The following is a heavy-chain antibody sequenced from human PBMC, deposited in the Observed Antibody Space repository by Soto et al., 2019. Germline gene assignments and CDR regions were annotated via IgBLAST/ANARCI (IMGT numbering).Heavy chain of an antibody. J-gene: IGHJ4*02. Sequence: GGSLRLSCTASGFTFSRHAMTWVRQAPGKGLEWVSGLSDSGGSIYYADSVKGRFTISRDNSMNTLYLQMNTLRAEDTALYYCAKVSSGWYAGFFDLWGRGTLVTGSS. CDR2: LSDSGGSI. CDR1: GFTFSRHA. V-gene: IGHV3-23*01. CDR3: AKVSSGWYAGFFDL. D-gene: IGHD6-13*01.